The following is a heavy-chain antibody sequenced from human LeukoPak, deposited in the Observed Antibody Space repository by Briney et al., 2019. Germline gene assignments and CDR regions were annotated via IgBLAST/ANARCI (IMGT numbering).Heavy chain of an antibody. D-gene: IGHD7-27*01. CDR3: ARAGIPSLGLYYFDY. CDR2: ISSNGGST. Sequence: GGSLRLSCAASGFTFSSYAMHWVRQAPGKGLEYVSAISSNGGSTYYANSVKGRFTISRDNSKNTLYLQMGSLRAEDMAVYYCARAGIPSLGLYYFDYWGQGTLVTVSS. J-gene: IGHJ4*02. CDR1: GFTFSSYA. V-gene: IGHV3-64*01.